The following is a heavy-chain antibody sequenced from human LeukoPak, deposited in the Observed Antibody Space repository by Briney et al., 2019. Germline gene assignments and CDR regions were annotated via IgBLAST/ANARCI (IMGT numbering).Heavy chain of an antibody. CDR1: GGSISSGDYY. J-gene: IGHJ4*02. CDR3: ARVNAPVATFDY. D-gene: IGHD1-1*01. CDR2: IYYSGST. Sequence: SQTLSLTCTVSGGSISSGDYYWSSIRQPPGKGLEWIGYIYYSGSTYYTPSLESRLTISLDTSRNHFSLRLSSVTAADTAVYYCARVNAPVATFDYWGLGALVAVSS. V-gene: IGHV4-30-4*01.